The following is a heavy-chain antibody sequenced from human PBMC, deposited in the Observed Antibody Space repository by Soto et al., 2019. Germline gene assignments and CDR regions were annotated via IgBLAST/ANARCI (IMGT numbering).Heavy chain of an antibody. CDR1: GYTFTSYG. J-gene: IGHJ6*02. Sequence: ASVKVSCKASGYTFTSYGISWVRQAPGQGLEWMGWISAYNGNTNYAQKLQGRVTMTTDTSTSTAYMEPRSLRSDDTAVYYCARDSFWSGSYYYYGMDVWGQGTTVTVSS. CDR2: ISAYNGNT. D-gene: IGHD3-3*01. V-gene: IGHV1-18*01. CDR3: ARDSFWSGSYYYYGMDV.